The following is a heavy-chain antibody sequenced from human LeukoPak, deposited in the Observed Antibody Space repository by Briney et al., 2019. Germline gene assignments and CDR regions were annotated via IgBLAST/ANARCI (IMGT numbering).Heavy chain of an antibody. J-gene: IGHJ5*02. Sequence: GGSLRPSCAPAGFTFDDYAMHWVRQPPGKGREWLSGISWDSGSIGYVDSVKGRFTISRDNAKNSLYLQMNSLRAEDTAVYYCARLLLWFGVNWFDPWGQGTLVTVSS. D-gene: IGHD3-10*01. CDR3: ARLLLWFGVNWFDP. V-gene: IGHV3-9*01. CDR1: GFTFDDYA. CDR2: ISWDSGSI.